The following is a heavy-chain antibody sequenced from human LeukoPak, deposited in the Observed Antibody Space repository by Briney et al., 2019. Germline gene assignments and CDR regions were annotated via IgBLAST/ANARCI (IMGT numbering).Heavy chain of an antibody. CDR3: ANHHFDWLFDY. Sequence: QSGGSLRLSCAASGSTFSSYAMSWVRQAPGKGLEWVSAISGSGGSTYYADSVKGRFTISRDNSKNTLYLQMNSLRAEDTAVYYCANHHFDWLFDYWGQGTLVTVSS. V-gene: IGHV3-23*01. D-gene: IGHD3-9*01. J-gene: IGHJ4*02. CDR1: GSTFSSYA. CDR2: ISGSGGST.